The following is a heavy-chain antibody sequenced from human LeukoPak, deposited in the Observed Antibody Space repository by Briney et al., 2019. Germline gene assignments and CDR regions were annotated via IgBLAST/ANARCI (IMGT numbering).Heavy chain of an antibody. CDR3: IRAGDMYDSSGYYGCDY. Sequence: PGGSLRLSCTASGFTFGDYAMSWVRQAPGKGLEWVGFIRSKAYGGTTEYAASVKGRFTISRDDSKSIAYLQMNSLKTEDTAVYYCIRAGDMYDSSGYYGCDYWGQGTLVTVSS. V-gene: IGHV3-49*04. J-gene: IGHJ4*02. D-gene: IGHD3-22*01. CDR1: GFTFGDYA. CDR2: IRSKAYGGTT.